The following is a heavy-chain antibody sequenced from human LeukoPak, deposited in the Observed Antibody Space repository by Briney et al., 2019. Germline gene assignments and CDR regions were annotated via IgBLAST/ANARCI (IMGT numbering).Heavy chain of an antibody. CDR1: GFTFGDSA. Sequence: GGSLRLSCTTSGFTFGDSASNWFRQAPGKGLEWLGFIRSKAYGATTEYAASVKGRFTISRDDSKGIAFLQMNSLKTEDTAVYYCTRGAPIAYWGQGTLVTVSS. V-gene: IGHV3-49*03. CDR2: IRSKAYGATT. J-gene: IGHJ4*02. CDR3: TRGAPIAY.